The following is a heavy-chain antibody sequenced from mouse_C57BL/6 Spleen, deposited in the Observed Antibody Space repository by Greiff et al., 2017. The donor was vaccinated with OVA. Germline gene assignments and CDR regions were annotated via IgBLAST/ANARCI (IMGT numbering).Heavy chain of an antibody. CDR1: GYTFTSYW. CDR3: ARGDYGSSFDY. V-gene: IGHV1-69*01. J-gene: IGHJ2*01. Sequence: VQLQQSGAELVMPGASVKLSCKASGYTFTSYWMHWVKQRPGQGLEWIGEIDPSDSYTNYNQKFKGKSTLTVDKSSSTAYIQLSSLTSEDSAVYYCARGDYGSSFDYWGQGTTLTVSS. CDR2: IDPSDSYT. D-gene: IGHD1-1*01.